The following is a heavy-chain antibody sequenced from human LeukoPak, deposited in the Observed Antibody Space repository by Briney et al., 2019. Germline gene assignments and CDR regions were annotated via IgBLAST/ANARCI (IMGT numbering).Heavy chain of an antibody. Sequence: PGGSLRLSCAASGFTMRSYAMSWVRQAPGKGREGGSATSATGGSSYYADSVKGRFTISRDNSTTRLYLQMPSLRAEDTALYYCAKGAGRDYYDSSGRFYYFDYWGQGTLVTVPS. CDR1: GFTMRSYA. CDR3: AKGAGRDYYDSSGRFYYFDY. D-gene: IGHD3-22*01. CDR2: TSATGGSS. V-gene: IGHV3-23*01. J-gene: IGHJ4*02.